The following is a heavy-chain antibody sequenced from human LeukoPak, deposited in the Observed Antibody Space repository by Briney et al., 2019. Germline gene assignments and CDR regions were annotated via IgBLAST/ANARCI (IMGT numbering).Heavy chain of an antibody. CDR3: ARRAATSYYYYMDV. V-gene: IGHV4-61*05. CDR2: IYYSGST. J-gene: IGHJ6*03. D-gene: IGHD1-26*01. Sequence: PSETLSLTCTVSGGSISSSSYYWGWIRQPPGKGLEWIGYIYYSGSTNYNPSLKSRVTISVDTSKNQFSLKLSSVTAADTAVYYCARRAATSYYYYMDVWGKGTTVTISS. CDR1: GGSISSSSYY.